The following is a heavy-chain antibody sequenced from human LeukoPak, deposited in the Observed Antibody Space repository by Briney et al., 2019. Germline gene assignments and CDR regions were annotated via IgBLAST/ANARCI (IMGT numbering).Heavy chain of an antibody. J-gene: IGHJ6*02. D-gene: IGHD5-18*01. Sequence: GGSLRLSCAASGFTFRSYAMTWVRQAPGKGLEWVSLISGDGGSTYYADSVKGRFTISRDNSKNSLYLQMNSLRTEDTALYYCAKAGYSCGSYCYYYGLDVWGQGTTVTVSS. CDR1: GFTFRSYA. CDR3: AKAGYSCGSYCYYYGLDV. CDR2: ISGDGGST. V-gene: IGHV3-43*02.